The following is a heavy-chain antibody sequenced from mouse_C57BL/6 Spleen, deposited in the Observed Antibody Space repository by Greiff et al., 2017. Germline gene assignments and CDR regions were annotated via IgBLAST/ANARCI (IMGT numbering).Heavy chain of an antibody. CDR1: GYTFTSYW. V-gene: IGHV1-61*01. Sequence: QVQLQQPGAELVRPGSSVKLSCKASGYTFTSYWMDWVKQRPGQGLEWIGNLYPSDSETHYNQKFKDKATLTVDKSSSTAYMQLSSLTSEDSAVYYCAIITTVEDYAMDYWGQGTSVTVSS. CDR2: LYPSDSET. D-gene: IGHD1-1*01. CDR3: AIITTVEDYAMDY. J-gene: IGHJ4*01.